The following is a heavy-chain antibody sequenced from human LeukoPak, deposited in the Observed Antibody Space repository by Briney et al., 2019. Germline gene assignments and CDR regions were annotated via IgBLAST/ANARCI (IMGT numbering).Heavy chain of an antibody. D-gene: IGHD6-19*01. J-gene: IGHJ4*02. CDR2: ISGSGGST. CDR3: AKDLTPRIAVAGRDVY. Sequence: GGSLRLSCAASGFTFSNAWMSWVRQAPGKGLEWVSAISGSGGSTYYADSVKGRFTISRDNSKNTLYLQMNSLRAEDTAVYYCAKDLTPRIAVAGRDVYWGQGTLVTVSS. V-gene: IGHV3-23*01. CDR1: GFTFSNAW.